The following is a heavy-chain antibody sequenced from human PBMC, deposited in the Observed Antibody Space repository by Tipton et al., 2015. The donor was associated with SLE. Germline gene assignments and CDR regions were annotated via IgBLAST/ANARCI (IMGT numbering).Heavy chain of an antibody. D-gene: IGHD2-2*01. CDR3: ARGALDCSSTSCHCDY. J-gene: IGHJ4*02. V-gene: IGHV1-2*06. Sequence: QLVQSGAEVKKPGSSVKVSCKASGYTFTGYYMHWVRQAPGQGLEWMGRINPNSGGTNYAQKFQGRVTMTRDTSISTAYMELSRLRSDDTAVYYCARGALDCSSTSCHCDYWGQGTLVTVSS. CDR2: INPNSGGT. CDR1: GYTFTGYY.